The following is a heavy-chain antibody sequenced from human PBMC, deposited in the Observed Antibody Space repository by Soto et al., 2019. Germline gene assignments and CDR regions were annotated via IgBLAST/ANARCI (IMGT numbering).Heavy chain of an antibody. Sequence: SLKISCKGSGYSFTSYWISWVRQMPGKGLEWMGRIDPSDSYTNYSPSFQGHVTISADKSISTAYLQWSSLKASDTAMYYCARDFLEYCSSTSCQYYYYYGMDVWGQGTTVTVSS. D-gene: IGHD2-2*01. J-gene: IGHJ6*02. CDR1: GYSFTSYW. CDR2: IDPSDSYT. V-gene: IGHV5-10-1*01. CDR3: ARDFLEYCSSTSCQYYYYYGMDV.